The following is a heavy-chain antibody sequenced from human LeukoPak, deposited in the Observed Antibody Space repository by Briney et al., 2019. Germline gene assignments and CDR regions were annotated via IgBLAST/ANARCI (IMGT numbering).Heavy chain of an antibody. V-gene: IGHV3-48*03. CDR2: IGSSGSTM. Sequence: GGSLRLSCAVSGFTFSSYEMNCVRQALGKGLEWVSYIGSSGSTMYYADSVKGRFTISRDNAKNSLFLQMNSLRAEDTAVYYCAREAVGDAFDIWGQGTMVTVSS. CDR3: AREAVGDAFDI. J-gene: IGHJ3*02. D-gene: IGHD6-19*01. CDR1: GFTFSSYE.